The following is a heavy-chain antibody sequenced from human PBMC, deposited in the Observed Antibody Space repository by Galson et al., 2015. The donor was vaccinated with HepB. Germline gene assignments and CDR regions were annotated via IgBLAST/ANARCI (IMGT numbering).Heavy chain of an antibody. CDR2: FDPEDGET. CDR3: ATVLGYGSGSYYRSWFDP. J-gene: IGHJ5*02. V-gene: IGHV1-24*01. Sequence: SVKVSCKVSGYTLTELSMHWVRQAPGKGLEWMGGFDPEDGETIYAQKFQGRVTMTEDTSTDTAYMELSSLRSEDTAVYYCATVLGYGSGSYYRSWFDPWGQGTLVTVSS. D-gene: IGHD3-10*01. CDR1: GYTLTELS.